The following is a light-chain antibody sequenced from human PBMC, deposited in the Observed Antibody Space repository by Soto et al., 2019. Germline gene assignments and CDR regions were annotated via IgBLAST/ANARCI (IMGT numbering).Light chain of an antibody. J-gene: IGLJ1*01. CDR1: SSNIGAGYD. CDR2: AIS. Sequence: QSVLTQPPSVSGAPGQRVTISCSGSSSNIGAGYDVNWYRQLPGTAPKLLIYAISERPSGVPDRFSGSKSGTSASLAITGLQAEDEADYFCQSYDRSMRTDVFGTGTKVTVL. CDR3: QSYDRSMRTDV. V-gene: IGLV1-40*01.